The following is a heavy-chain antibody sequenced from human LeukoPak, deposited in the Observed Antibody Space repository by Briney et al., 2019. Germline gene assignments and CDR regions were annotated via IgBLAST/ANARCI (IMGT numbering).Heavy chain of an antibody. Sequence: SETLSLTCTVSGGSISSSSYYWGWIRQPPGKGLEWIGSIYYSGSTYYNPSLKSRVTISVDTSKNQFSLKLSSVTAADTAVYYCARGLSNRITIFGVVIPYFDYWGQGTPVTVSS. CDR2: IYYSGST. J-gene: IGHJ4*02. CDR3: ARGLSNRITIFGVVIPYFDY. CDR1: GGSISSSSYY. D-gene: IGHD3-3*01. V-gene: IGHV4-39*07.